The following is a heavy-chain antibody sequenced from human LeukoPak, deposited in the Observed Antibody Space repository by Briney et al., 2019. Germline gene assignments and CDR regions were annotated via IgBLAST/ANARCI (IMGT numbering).Heavy chain of an antibody. CDR3: ARGVVPAAVWYYFDY. CDR1: GGSISSGGYY. D-gene: IGHD2-2*01. V-gene: IGHV4-31*03. Sequence: SETLSLTCTVSGGSISSGGYYWSWIRQHPGKGLEWIGYIYYSGSTYYNPSLKSRVTISVDTSKNQFSLKLSSVTAADTAVYYCARGVVPAAVWYYFDYWGQGTLVTVSS. CDR2: IYYSGST. J-gene: IGHJ4*02.